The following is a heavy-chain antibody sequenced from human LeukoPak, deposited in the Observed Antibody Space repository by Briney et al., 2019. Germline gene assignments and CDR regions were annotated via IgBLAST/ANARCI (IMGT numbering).Heavy chain of an antibody. J-gene: IGHJ4*02. CDR2: ISYDGGHK. Sequence: PGGSLRLSCAASGYTFSSFGLHWVRQAPGKGLEWVALISYDGGHKDFADSVKGRFTISRDNSQNTLYLQMNSLRAEDTAVYYCSRERTGDSFDYWGQGTLVTVSS. CDR1: GYTFSSFG. V-gene: IGHV3-30*16. CDR3: SRERTGDSFDY.